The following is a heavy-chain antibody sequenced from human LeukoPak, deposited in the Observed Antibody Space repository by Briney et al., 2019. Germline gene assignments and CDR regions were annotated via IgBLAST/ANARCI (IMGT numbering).Heavy chain of an antibody. J-gene: IGHJ6*03. CDR1: GYSISSGYY. CDR3: ARVSYYYMDV. Sequence: PSETLSLTCTVSGYSISSGYYWGWIRQPPGKGLEWIGSIYHSGSAYYNPSLKSRVIISIDTSKNQFSLKLSSVAAADTAVYYCARVSYYYMDVWGKGTTVTVSS. CDR2: IYHSGSA. V-gene: IGHV4-38-2*02.